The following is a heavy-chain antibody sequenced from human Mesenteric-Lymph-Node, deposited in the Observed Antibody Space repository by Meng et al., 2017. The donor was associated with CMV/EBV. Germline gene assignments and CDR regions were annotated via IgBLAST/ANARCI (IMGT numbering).Heavy chain of an antibody. Sequence: ASGYTFPDSYLHSVRQAPGQGLEWMARINPNSGGTNYAQKFQGRVTMTRDTSISTAYMELSRLRSDDTAVYYCARYYSGYDYAYYDYWGQGTLVTVS. D-gene: IGHD5-12*01. J-gene: IGHJ4*02. CDR2: INPNSGGT. CDR1: GYTFPDSY. V-gene: IGHV1-2*06. CDR3: ARYYSGYDYAYYDY.